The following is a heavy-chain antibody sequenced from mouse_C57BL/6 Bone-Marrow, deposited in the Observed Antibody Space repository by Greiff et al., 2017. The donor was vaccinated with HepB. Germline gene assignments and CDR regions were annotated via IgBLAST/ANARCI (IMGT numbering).Heavy chain of an antibody. V-gene: IGHV1-18*01. CDR1: GYTFTDYN. CDR3: ARKRETYYSKGWYVDV. J-gene: IGHJ1*03. Sequence: VQLQQSGPELVKPGASVKIPCKASGYTFTDYNMDWVKQSHGKSLEWIGDINPNNGGTIYNQKFKGKATLTVDKSSSTAYMELRSLTSEDTAVYYCARKRETYYSKGWYVDVWGTGTKVTDSS. CDR2: INPNNGGT. D-gene: IGHD2-5*01.